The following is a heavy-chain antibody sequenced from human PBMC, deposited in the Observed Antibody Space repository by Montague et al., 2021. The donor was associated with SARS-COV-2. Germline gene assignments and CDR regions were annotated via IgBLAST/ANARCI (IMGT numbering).Heavy chain of an antibody. CDR2: LFYSVNT. J-gene: IGHJ3*02. CDR3: ARTNYDFWRGHQRGGALDI. D-gene: IGHD3-3*01. Sequence: SETLSLTCTVSGGSISSSDYYWGWIRQPPGKGLEWIGSLFYSVNTYYNPSLKSRVTISVDTSKNQFSLKLSSVTAADTAVYYCARTNYDFWRGHQRGGALDIWGQGTMVTVSS. V-gene: IGHV4-39*01. CDR1: GGSISSSDYY.